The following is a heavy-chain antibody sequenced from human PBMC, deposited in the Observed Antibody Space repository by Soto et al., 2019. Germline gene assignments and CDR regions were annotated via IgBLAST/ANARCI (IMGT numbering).Heavy chain of an antibody. CDR1: GFTFSSYG. D-gene: IGHD3-10*01. V-gene: IGHV3-30*03. CDR3: ARGPNEAHYYGSGAKVYYYYYGMDV. Sequence: LRLSCAASGFTFSSYGMHWVRQAPGKGLEWVAVISYDGSNKYYADSVKGRFTISRDNSKNTLYLQMNSLRAEDTAVYYCARGPNEAHYYGSGAKVYYYYYGMDVWGQGTTVTVSS. CDR2: ISYDGSNK. J-gene: IGHJ6*02.